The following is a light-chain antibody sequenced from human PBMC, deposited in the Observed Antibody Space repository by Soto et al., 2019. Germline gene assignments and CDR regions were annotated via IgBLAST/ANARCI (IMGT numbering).Light chain of an antibody. CDR3: QQYNKWPRT. V-gene: IGKV3-15*01. CDR2: GAS. CDR1: QSVSNN. J-gene: IGKJ2*01. Sequence: VLRQSPGTLSLSPGERATLSCRASQSVSNNYVAWYQQKPGQAPRLLIDGASTTATGIPARFSGSGSGTEFTLTISSLQSEDFAVYNCQQYNKWPRTFGQGTKVDI.